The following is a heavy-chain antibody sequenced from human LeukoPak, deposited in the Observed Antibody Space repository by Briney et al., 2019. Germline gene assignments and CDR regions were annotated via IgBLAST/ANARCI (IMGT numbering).Heavy chain of an antibody. CDR2: FYDTRSP. CDR3: ARGRGSLTF. V-gene: IGHV4-59*01. D-gene: IGHD3-10*01. J-gene: IGHJ4*02. CDR1: GGSLSLYY. Sequence: PSETLSLTCTGSGGSLSLYYWSWIRQPPGKGLEWIGYFYDTRSPKYNPSLERRVTLSVDMSRNQFSLNLTSVTAADTAVYYCARGRGSLTFWGQGTLATVSS.